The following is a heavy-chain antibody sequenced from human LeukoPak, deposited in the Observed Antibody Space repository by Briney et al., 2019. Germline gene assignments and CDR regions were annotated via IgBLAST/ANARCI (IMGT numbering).Heavy chain of an antibody. V-gene: IGHV3-30*18. CDR2: ISYDGSNK. Sequence: GGSLRLSCVASGFTFSRHWMHWVRQAPGKGLEWVAVISYDGSNKYYADSVKGRFTISRDNSKNTLYLQMNSLRAEDTAVYYCANSIAAAKYYYYYGMDVWGQGTTVTVSS. CDR1: GFTFSRHW. D-gene: IGHD6-13*01. CDR3: ANSIAAAKYYYYYGMDV. J-gene: IGHJ6*02.